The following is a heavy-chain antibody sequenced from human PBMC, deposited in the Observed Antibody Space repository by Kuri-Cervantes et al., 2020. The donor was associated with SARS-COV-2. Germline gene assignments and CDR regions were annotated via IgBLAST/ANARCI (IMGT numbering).Heavy chain of an antibody. CDR1: GGSISSSSYY. J-gene: IGHJ4*02. V-gene: IGHV4-39*07. D-gene: IGHD1-14*01. CDR2: IYYSGST. Sequence: SETLSLTCTVSGGSISSSSYYWGWIRQPPGKGLEWIGSIYYSGSTYYNPSLKSRVTISVDTSKNQFSLKLSSVTAADTAVYYCARHRSPGTFYTSFFDYWGQGTLVTVSS. CDR3: ARHRSPGTFYTSFFDY.